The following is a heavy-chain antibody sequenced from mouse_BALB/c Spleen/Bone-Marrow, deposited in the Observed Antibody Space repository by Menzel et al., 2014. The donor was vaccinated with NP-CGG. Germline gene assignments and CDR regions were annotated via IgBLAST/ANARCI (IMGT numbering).Heavy chain of an antibody. D-gene: IGHD2-3*01. CDR3: ARSDGYRALDY. J-gene: IGHJ4*01. CDR1: GYAFSSYW. CDR2: IYPGDGDT. V-gene: IGHV1-80*01. Sequence: VQGVESGAELVRPGSSVKISCKASGYAFSSYWMNWVKQRPGQGLVWIGQIYPGDGDTNYNGKFKGKATLTADKSFSTAYMQLSSLTSVDSAVYFCARSDGYRALDYWGQGTSVTVSS.